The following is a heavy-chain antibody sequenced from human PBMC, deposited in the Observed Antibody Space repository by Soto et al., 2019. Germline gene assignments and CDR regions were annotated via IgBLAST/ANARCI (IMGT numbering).Heavy chain of an antibody. CDR2: INAGNDDK. CDR3: AGGEKYYYDSSGYYSAFDI. Sequence: ASVKVSCKASGFTFTNYAIQWLRQAPGQRLEWMGWINAGNDDKMYSQNFQDRVTITRDASASTAYMELSSLTYEDTAVYYCAGGEKYYYDSSGYYSAFDIWGQGTMVTVSS. CDR1: GFTFTNYA. D-gene: IGHD3-22*01. V-gene: IGHV1-3*01. J-gene: IGHJ3*02.